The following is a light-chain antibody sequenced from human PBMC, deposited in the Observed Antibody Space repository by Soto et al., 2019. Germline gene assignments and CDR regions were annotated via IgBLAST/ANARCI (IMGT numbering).Light chain of an antibody. CDR3: VLYMKGDIRV. Sequence: QTVVTQEASLSVSPGGTGTLTCGLTSGSVSSRYYPSWYRQDPGQTPRTLIYSGDIRSSGVPDRFSGSILGSKAALTITGAQADDESVYYCVLYMKGDIRVFGGGTSSPS. V-gene: IGLV8-61*01. J-gene: IGLJ2*01. CDR1: SGSVSSRYY. CDR2: SGD.